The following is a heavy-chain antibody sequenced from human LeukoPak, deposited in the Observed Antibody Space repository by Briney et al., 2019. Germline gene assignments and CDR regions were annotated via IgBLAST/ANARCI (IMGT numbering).Heavy chain of an antibody. CDR3: ARDGSSGWYGNYFDY. V-gene: IGHV3-7*03. D-gene: IGHD6-19*01. CDR1: GFTFSSYW. J-gene: IGHJ4*02. CDR2: IKQDGSEK. Sequence: PGGSLRLSCAASGFTFSSYWMSWVRQAPGKGLEWAANIKQDGSEKYYVDSVKGRFTISRDNAKNSLYLQMNSLRAEDTAVYYCARDGSSGWYGNYFDYWGQGTLVTVSS.